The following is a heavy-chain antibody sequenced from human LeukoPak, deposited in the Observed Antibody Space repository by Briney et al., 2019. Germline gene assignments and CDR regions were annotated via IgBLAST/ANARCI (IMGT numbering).Heavy chain of an antibody. CDR1: GFTFTNYW. D-gene: IGHD5-18*01. Sequence: GGSLRLSCAASGFTFTNYWMTWVRQAPGKGLEWVGRIKSKTDGGTTDYAAPVKGRFTISRDDSKNTLYLQMNSLKTEDTAVYYCTTSYTAMEGDNWFDPWGQGTLVTVSS. CDR3: TTSYTAMEGDNWFDP. J-gene: IGHJ5*02. CDR2: IKSKTDGGTT. V-gene: IGHV3-15*01.